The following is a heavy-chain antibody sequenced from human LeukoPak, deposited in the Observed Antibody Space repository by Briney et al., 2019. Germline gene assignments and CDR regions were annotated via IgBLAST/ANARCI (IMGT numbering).Heavy chain of an antibody. Sequence: GGSLRLSCAASGFTFSSYWMSWVRQAPGKGLEWVANIKQDGSEKYYVDSVKGRFTISRDNAKNSLYLQMNSLRAEDTAVYYCARDRRVVPAAIGNGMDVWGKGTTVTVSS. CDR1: GFTFSSYW. V-gene: IGHV3-7*03. CDR2: IKQDGSEK. D-gene: IGHD2-2*02. J-gene: IGHJ6*04. CDR3: ARDRRVVPAAIGNGMDV.